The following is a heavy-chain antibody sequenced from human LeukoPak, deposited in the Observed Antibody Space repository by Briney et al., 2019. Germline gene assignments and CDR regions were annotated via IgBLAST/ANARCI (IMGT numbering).Heavy chain of an antibody. CDR1: GGSINGYY. CDR2: IYYSGST. V-gene: IGHV4-59*08. D-gene: IGHD5-24*01. Sequence: SETLSLTCTVSGGSINGYYWSWIRQPPGKGLEWIGYIYYSGSTNSNPSLKSRVTISVDTSKNQFSLKLSSVTAADTAVYYCARHVRDGYNYLDYWGQGTLVTVSS. CDR3: ARHVRDGYNYLDY. J-gene: IGHJ4*02.